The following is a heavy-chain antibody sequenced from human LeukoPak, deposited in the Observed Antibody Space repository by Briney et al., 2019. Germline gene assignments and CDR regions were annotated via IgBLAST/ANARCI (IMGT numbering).Heavy chain of an antibody. CDR1: GGSISSYY. V-gene: IGHV4-59*01. Sequence: SETLSLTCTVSGGSISSYYWSWIRQPPGKGLEWIGYIYYSGSTNYNPSLKSRVTISVDTSKNQFSLKLSSVTAADTAVYYCARCRRSSTSCRYFDYWGQGTLVTVSS. CDR2: IYYSGST. CDR3: ARCRRSSTSCRYFDY. J-gene: IGHJ4*02. D-gene: IGHD2-2*01.